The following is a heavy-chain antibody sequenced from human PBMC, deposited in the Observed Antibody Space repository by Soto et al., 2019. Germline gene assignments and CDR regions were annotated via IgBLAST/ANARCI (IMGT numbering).Heavy chain of an antibody. CDR3: ARDFRSGVRSLFDS. D-gene: IGHD3-10*01. V-gene: IGHV4-31*03. CDR2: IYHSGNT. CDR1: GGSISSGVNY. Sequence: QVQLQESGPGLVKPSQTLSLTCTVSGGSISSGVNYWSWIRQHSGKGLEWIGYIYHSGNTYYNPSLKRRISMSVDTSKNQFSLKLSSVTSADTAVYYCARDFRSGVRSLFDSWGQGTLVTVSS. J-gene: IGHJ4*02.